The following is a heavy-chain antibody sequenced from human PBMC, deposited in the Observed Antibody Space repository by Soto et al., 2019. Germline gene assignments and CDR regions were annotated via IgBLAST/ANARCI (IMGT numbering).Heavy chain of an antibody. D-gene: IGHD2-21*02. V-gene: IGHV1-46*01. Sequence: QVQLMQSGAEVKKPGASVKVSCKASGDTFSDYYIHWVRQAPGQGLEWMGTVNPSGGHTTYSQHSQGRVTRTRETSTSTLRRELTSLRSEDTAVYYWSRGGHVVVVTAALDYWGQGTLVTVSS. CDR1: GDTFSDYY. CDR2: VNPSGGHT. CDR3: SRGGHVVVVTAALDY. J-gene: IGHJ4*02.